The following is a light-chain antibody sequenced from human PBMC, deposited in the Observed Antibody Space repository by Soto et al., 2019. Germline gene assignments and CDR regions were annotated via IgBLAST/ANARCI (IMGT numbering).Light chain of an antibody. V-gene: IGLV2-14*01. Sequence: QSALTQPASVSGSPGQSITISCTGTSSDVGGYNYVSWSTQLPGKAPKLMIFVVSIRPSVFSTRFSGSMSGNPPSFTFSGPQAKNKADYYCSSYTSSSSFFGPGTKVTVL. CDR2: VVS. CDR3: SSYTSSSSF. J-gene: IGLJ1*01. CDR1: SSDVGGYNY.